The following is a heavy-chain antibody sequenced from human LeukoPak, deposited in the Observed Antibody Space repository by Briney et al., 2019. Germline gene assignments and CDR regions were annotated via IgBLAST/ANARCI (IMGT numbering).Heavy chain of an antibody. J-gene: IGHJ6*03. D-gene: IGHD3-9*01. Sequence: SETLSLTCTVSVGSISSSSYYWGWIRQPPGKGLEWIGYIYYSGSTNYNPSLKSRVTISVDTSKNQFSLKLSSVTAADTAVYYCARGREGLPKQALRYFTSYYYYYMDVWGKGTTVTVSS. CDR2: IYYSGST. CDR3: ARGREGLPKQALRYFTSYYYYYMDV. V-gene: IGHV4-61*05. CDR1: VGSISSSSYY.